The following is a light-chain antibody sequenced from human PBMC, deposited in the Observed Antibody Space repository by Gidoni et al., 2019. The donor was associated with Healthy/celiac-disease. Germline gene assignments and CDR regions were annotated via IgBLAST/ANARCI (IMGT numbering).Light chain of an antibody. V-gene: IGKV3-20*01. Sequence: EIVFTQSPGTLSLSPGERATLSCRASQSVSSSYFAWYQQKPGQAPRLLIYGASSRATGIPDRFSGSGSGTDFTLTISRLEPEDFAVYYCQQYGSSPLTFGGGTKVEIK. J-gene: IGKJ4*01. CDR1: QSVSSSY. CDR3: QQYGSSPLT. CDR2: GAS.